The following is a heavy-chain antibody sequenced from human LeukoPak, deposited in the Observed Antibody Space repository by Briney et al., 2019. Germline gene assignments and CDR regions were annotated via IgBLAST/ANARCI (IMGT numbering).Heavy chain of an antibody. CDR1: GGSFSGYY. Sequence: PSETLSLTCAVYGGSFSGYYWSWIRQPPGKGLEWIGEINHSGSTNYNPSLKSRVTISVDTSKNQFSLKLSSVTAADTAVYYCARRTTMVRGANTIWGQGTLVTVSS. CDR3: ARRTTMVRGANTI. CDR2: INHSGST. D-gene: IGHD3-10*01. J-gene: IGHJ4*02. V-gene: IGHV4-34*01.